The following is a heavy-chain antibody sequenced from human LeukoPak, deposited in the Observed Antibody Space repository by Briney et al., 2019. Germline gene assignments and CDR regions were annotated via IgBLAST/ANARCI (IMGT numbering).Heavy chain of an antibody. Sequence: ASVKVSCKASGYTSTGYYMHWVRQAPGQGLEWMGWINPNSGGTNYAQKFQGRVTMTRDTSISTAYMELSRLRSDDTAVYYCARGNYYGSGNDYWGQGTLVTVSS. J-gene: IGHJ4*02. V-gene: IGHV1-2*02. CDR2: INPNSGGT. D-gene: IGHD3-10*01. CDR1: GYTSTGYY. CDR3: ARGNYYGSGNDY.